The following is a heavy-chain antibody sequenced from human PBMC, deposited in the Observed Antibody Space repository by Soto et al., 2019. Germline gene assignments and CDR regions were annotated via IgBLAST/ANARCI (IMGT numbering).Heavy chain of an antibody. J-gene: IGHJ6*02. V-gene: IGHV1-3*01. CDR1: GYTFTSYA. CDR3: ARNEPSLVVVPAASSYYYYYGMDV. CDR2: INAGNGNT. D-gene: IGHD2-2*01. Sequence: ASVKVSCKASGYTFTSYAMHWVRQAPGQRLEWMGWINAGNGNTKYSQKFQGRVTITRDTSASTAYMELSSLRSEDTAVNYCARNEPSLVVVPAASSYYYYYGMDVWGQGTTVTVSS.